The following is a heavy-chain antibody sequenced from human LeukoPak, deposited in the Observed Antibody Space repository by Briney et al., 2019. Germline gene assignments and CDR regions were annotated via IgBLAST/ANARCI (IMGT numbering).Heavy chain of an antibody. CDR1: GGSFSGYY. Sequence: SETLSLTCAVYGGSFSGYYWSWIRQPPGKGLEWIGEINHSGSTNYSPSLKSRVTISVDTSKNQFSLKLSSVTAADTAVYYCARGTYYGGNSDPRRPFDYWGQGTLVTVSS. J-gene: IGHJ4*02. V-gene: IGHV4-34*01. D-gene: IGHD4-23*01. CDR2: INHSGST. CDR3: ARGTYYGGNSDPRRPFDY.